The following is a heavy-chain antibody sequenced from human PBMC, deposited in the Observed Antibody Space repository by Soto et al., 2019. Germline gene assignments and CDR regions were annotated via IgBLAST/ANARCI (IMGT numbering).Heavy chain of an antibody. CDR3: ARRGSGSYYDY. J-gene: IGHJ4*02. V-gene: IGHV3-23*01. CDR2: ISGSGDST. Sequence: ESGGGLVPPGGSLRLSCAASGFTFSSYAMRWVRQAPVKGLEWVSAISGSGDSTYYADSVKGRFTISRDNSKNTLYLQMNSLRAEDTAVYYCARRGSGSYYDYWGQGTLVTVSS. D-gene: IGHD1-26*01. CDR1: GFTFSSYA.